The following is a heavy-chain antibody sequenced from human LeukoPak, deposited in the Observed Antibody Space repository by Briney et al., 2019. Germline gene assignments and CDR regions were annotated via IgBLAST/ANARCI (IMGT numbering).Heavy chain of an antibody. D-gene: IGHD1-26*01. V-gene: IGHV3-74*01. Sequence: GGSLRLSCAASGFTFSSYWMHWVRQAPGKGLVWVSLISTDGSSTRYADSVKGRFTISRDNAKNTLYVQMNSLRAEDTAVYYCARGGSGSSYLAHIWGQGTLVTVSS. CDR2: ISTDGSST. CDR1: GFTFSSYW. J-gene: IGHJ4*02. CDR3: ARGGSGSSYLAHI.